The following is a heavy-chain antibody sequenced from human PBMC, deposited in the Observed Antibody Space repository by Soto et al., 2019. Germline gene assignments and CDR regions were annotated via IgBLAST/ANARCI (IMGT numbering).Heavy chain of an antibody. CDR1: GFTFSSYG. CDR3: ARALSSVYDAFDI. V-gene: IGHV3-33*01. D-gene: IGHD2-8*01. Sequence: GGSLRLSCAASGFTFSSYGMHWVRQAPGKGLEWVAVIWYDGSNKYYADSVKGRFTISRDNSKNTLYLQMNSLRAEDTAVYYCARALSSVYDAFDIWGQGTMVTVSS. CDR2: IWYDGSNK. J-gene: IGHJ3*02.